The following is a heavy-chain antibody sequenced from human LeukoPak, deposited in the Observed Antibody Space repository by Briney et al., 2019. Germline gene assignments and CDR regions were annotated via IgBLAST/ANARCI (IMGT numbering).Heavy chain of an antibody. J-gene: IGHJ5*02. CDR3: ARGGGYDRDWFDP. V-gene: IGHV4-59*01. CDR2: IYYSGST. Sequence: PSETLSLTCTVSGGSISSYYWSWIRQPPGKGLEWIGYIYYSGSTNYNPSLKSRVTISVKTSKNQFSLKLSSVTAADTAVYYCARGGGYDRDWFDPWGQGTLVTVSS. D-gene: IGHD5-12*01. CDR1: GGSISSYY.